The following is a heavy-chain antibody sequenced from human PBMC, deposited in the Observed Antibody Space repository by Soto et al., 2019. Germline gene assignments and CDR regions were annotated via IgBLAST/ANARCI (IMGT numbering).Heavy chain of an antibody. J-gene: IGHJ2*01. V-gene: IGHV4-59*01. CDR3: AGTPVTHHAYWYFDL. CDR2: IYYSGST. CDR1: GGSISSYY. D-gene: IGHD2-21*02. Sequence: QVQLQESGPGLVKPSETLSLTCTVSGGSISSYYWSWIRQPPGKGLEWIGYIYYSGSTNYNPSLKSRVPLSVDTSKNQFPLKLSSLTAADTAVYYCAGTPVTHHAYWYFDLWGRGTLVTVSS.